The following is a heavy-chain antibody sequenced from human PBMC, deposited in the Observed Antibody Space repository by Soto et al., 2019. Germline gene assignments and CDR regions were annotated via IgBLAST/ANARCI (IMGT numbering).Heavy chain of an antibody. J-gene: IGHJ4*02. D-gene: IGHD1-26*01. Sequence: EVQLLESGGGLVQPGGSLRLSCAASGFTFSSYAMSWVRQAPGKGLEWVSAISGSGGSTYYADSMKGRFTISRDNSKNTLYLQMNSLRAEDTAVYYCAKVGSQIPMFDYWGQGTLVTVSS. CDR2: ISGSGGST. CDR1: GFTFSSYA. V-gene: IGHV3-23*01. CDR3: AKVGSQIPMFDY.